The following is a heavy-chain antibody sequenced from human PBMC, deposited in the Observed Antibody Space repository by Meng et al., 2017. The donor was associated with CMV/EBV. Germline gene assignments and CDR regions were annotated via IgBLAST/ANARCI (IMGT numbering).Heavy chain of an antibody. V-gene: IGHV3-21*01. CDR3: ARNYVPAAISGDAFDI. CDR2: ISSSSSYL. J-gene: IGHJ3*02. CDR1: GFTFSSYS. D-gene: IGHD2-2*01. Sequence: GGSLRLSCAASGFTFSSYSRNWVRQAPGKGLEWVSSISSSSSYLYYADSVKGRFTISRDNAKNSLYLQMNSLRAEDTAVYYCARNYVPAAISGDAFDIWGQGTMVTVSS.